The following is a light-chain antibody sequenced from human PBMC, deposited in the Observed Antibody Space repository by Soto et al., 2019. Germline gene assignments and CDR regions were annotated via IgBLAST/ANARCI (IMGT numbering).Light chain of an antibody. Sequence: DIQMTQSPSTLSASVGDRVTITCRASQSISSWLAWYQQKPGKAPNLLIYDASNLDSGVPSRFSGSGSGTEFTLTISCLQPDDFATYYCQQYETYWTFGQGTKVEVK. V-gene: IGKV1-5*01. CDR3: QQYETYWT. J-gene: IGKJ1*01. CDR1: QSISSW. CDR2: DAS.